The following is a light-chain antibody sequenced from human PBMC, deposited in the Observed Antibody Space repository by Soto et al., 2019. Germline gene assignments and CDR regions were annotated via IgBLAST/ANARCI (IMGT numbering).Light chain of an antibody. CDR3: QQDYTSCWS. J-gene: IGKJ1*01. Sequence: DIVMTQSPDSLAVSLGERATINCKSSKSILYNSNNKNYVAWYQQKPGQPPKLLINWASTRESGVPDRFSGSGSGTDFTLTISSLQAEDVAVYYCQQDYTSCWSFGQGTKVEIK. CDR2: WAS. V-gene: IGKV4-1*01. CDR1: KSILYNSNNKNY.